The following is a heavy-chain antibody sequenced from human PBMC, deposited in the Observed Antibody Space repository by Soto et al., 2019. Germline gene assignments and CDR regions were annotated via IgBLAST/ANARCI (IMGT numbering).Heavy chain of an antibody. CDR3: ASAVAVPADFDY. Sequence: QVQLVQSGAEEKKPGASVKVSCKASGYTFTTYAMHWVRQAPGQRLEWMGWINAGNGNTKYSQKFQGRVTITRDTSASTAYMELSSLRSEATAVYSCASAVAVPADFDYWGQGTLVTVSS. D-gene: IGHD6-19*01. CDR1: GYTFTTYA. V-gene: IGHV1-3*05. CDR2: INAGNGNT. J-gene: IGHJ4*02.